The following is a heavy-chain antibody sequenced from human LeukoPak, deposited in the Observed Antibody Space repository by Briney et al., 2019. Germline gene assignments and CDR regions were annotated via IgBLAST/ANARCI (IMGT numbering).Heavy chain of an antibody. Sequence: SETLSLTCTVSGGSISSGSYYWSWIRQPAGKGLEWIGRIYTSGSTNYNPSLKSRVTISVDTSKNQFSLKLSSETAADTAVYYCAAYSYGYFGYFDYWGQGTLVTVSS. CDR3: AAYSYGYFGYFDY. J-gene: IGHJ4*02. V-gene: IGHV4-61*02. CDR2: IYTSGST. D-gene: IGHD5-18*01. CDR1: GGSISSGSYY.